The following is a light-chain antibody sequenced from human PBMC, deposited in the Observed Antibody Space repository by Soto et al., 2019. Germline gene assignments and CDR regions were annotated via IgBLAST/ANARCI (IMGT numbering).Light chain of an antibody. CDR2: DVS. CDR1: SSDIGGYNY. CDR3: SSYTSSSTWV. J-gene: IGLJ3*02. Sequence: QSVLTQPASVSGSPGQSITISCTGTSSDIGGYNYVSWYQHRPGKAPKLMIYDVSNRPSGVSNRFSGSKSGNTASLTISGLQAEDEADYYCSSYTSSSTWVFGGGTKLTVL. V-gene: IGLV2-14*03.